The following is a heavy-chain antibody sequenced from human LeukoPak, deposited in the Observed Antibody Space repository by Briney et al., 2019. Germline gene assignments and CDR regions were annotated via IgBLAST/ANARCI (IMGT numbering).Heavy chain of an antibody. CDR3: AGQRPAAAPDY. CDR2: IYTSGST. Sequence: PSETLSLTCTVSGGSISSYYWSWLRQPAGKGLEWIGRIYTSGSTNYNPSLKSRVTMSVDTSKNQFSLKLSSVTAADTAVYYCAGQRPAAAPDYWGQGTLVTVSS. V-gene: IGHV4-4*07. D-gene: IGHD6-13*01. CDR1: GGSISSYY. J-gene: IGHJ4*02.